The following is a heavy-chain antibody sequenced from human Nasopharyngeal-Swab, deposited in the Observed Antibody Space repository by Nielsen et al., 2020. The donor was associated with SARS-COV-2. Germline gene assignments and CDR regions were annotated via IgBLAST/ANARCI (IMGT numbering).Heavy chain of an antibody. D-gene: IGHD6-6*01. J-gene: IGHJ4*02. CDR3: ARDQDSSSYFDY. CDR1: GFTFSSYG. Sequence: GESLKISCAASGFTFSSYGMHWVRQAPGKGLEWVAVISYDGSNKYYADSVKGRFTISRDNSKNTLYLQMNSLRAEDTAVYYCARDQDSSSYFDYWGQGTLVTVS. CDR2: ISYDGSNK. V-gene: IGHV3-30*03.